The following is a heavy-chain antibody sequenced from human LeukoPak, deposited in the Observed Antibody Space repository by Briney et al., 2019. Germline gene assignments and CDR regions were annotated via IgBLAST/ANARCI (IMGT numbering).Heavy chain of an antibody. CDR3: ARARPAIAVAGTRVVDY. CDR1: GYTFTGYY. CDR2: INPNSGGT. D-gene: IGHD6-19*01. Sequence: GASVKVSCKAFGYTFTGYYMHWVRQAPGQGLEWMGRINPNSGGTNYAQKFQGRVTMTRDTSISTAYMELSRLRSDDTAVYYCARARPAIAVAGTRVVDYWGRGTLVTVSS. J-gene: IGHJ4*02. V-gene: IGHV1-2*06.